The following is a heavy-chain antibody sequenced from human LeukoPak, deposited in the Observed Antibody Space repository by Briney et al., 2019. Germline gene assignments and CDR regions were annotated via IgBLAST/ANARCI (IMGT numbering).Heavy chain of an antibody. Sequence: GGSLRLSCAASGFTFSSYAMSWVRQAPGKGLEWVANINQHGSESFHVDSVKGRFTVSRDNAKNSLYLQMNSLRAEDTAVYYCAGEMSYWGQGTLVTVSS. CDR3: AGEMSY. CDR2: INQHGSES. J-gene: IGHJ4*02. CDR1: GFTFSSYA. V-gene: IGHV3-7*01.